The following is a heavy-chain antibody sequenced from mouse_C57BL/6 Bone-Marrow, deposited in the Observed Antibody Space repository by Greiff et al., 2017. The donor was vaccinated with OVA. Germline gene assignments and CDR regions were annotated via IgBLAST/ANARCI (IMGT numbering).Heavy chain of an antibody. J-gene: IGHJ4*01. CDR1: GFNIKDDY. CDR2: IDPENGDT. V-gene: IGHV14-4*01. Sequence: PSGAALVRPGASVKLSCTASGFNIKDDYMHWVKQRPEQGLEWIGWIDPENGDTEYASKFQGKATITADTSSNTAYLQLSSLTSEDTAVYYCTTRGYAMDYWGQGTSVTVSS. CDR3: TTRGYAMDY.